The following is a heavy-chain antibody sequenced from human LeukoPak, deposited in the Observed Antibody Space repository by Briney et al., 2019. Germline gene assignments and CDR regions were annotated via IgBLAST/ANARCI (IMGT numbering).Heavy chain of an antibody. D-gene: IGHD6-13*01. CDR2: INHSGST. J-gene: IGHJ6*02. Sequence: SETLSLTCAVYGVSFSGYYWSWIRQPPGKGLEWIGEINHSGSTNYNPSLKSRVTISVDTSKNQFSLKLSSVTAADTAVYYCARVRAAAGPYYYYYYGMDVWGQGTTVTVSS. CDR1: GVSFSGYY. V-gene: IGHV4-34*01. CDR3: ARVRAAAGPYYYYYYGMDV.